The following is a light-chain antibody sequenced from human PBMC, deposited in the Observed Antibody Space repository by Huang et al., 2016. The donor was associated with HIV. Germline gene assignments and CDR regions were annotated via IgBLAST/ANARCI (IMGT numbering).Light chain of an antibody. J-gene: IGKJ2*01. CDR1: QSVSRN. CDR2: GAS. Sequence: EIVLTQSPATRSMSPGQRATLSCRASQSVSRNLAWFQQKPGQAPRRLIYGASPRATGIPARFSGSGSGTEFTLTISSLQSEDFAVYYCQQYNNWPPMYTFGQGTKLEV. CDR3: QQYNNWPPMYT. V-gene: IGKV3-15*01.